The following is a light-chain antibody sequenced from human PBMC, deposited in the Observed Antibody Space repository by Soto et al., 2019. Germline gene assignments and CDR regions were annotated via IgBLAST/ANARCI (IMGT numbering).Light chain of an antibody. Sequence: DLQMTQSPSSLSASVGDRVTITCRASPTTHNYFNWYQLNPGKAPKLLIYAASTLQTGVPSRFTGSGAGTDFTLTIISLQPEDYATYFCQQSYSMPYAFGPGTKVEIK. CDR3: QQSYSMPYA. V-gene: IGKV1-39*01. J-gene: IGKJ2*01. CDR2: AAS. CDR1: PTTHNY.